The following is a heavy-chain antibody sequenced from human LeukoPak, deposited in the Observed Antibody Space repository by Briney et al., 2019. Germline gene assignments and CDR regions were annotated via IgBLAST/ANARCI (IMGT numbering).Heavy chain of an antibody. CDR1: GYTFTTYD. J-gene: IGHJ4*02. CDR3: ARGRGDLFDD. D-gene: IGHD3-16*01. Sequence: ASVKVSCKASGYTFTTYDINWVRQATGQGLEWMGWMNPNSGNTGYAQKFQGRVTMTRNTSISTAYMELRSLRSDDTAVYYCARGRGDLFDDWGEGTLVTVSS. V-gene: IGHV1-8*01. CDR2: MNPNSGNT.